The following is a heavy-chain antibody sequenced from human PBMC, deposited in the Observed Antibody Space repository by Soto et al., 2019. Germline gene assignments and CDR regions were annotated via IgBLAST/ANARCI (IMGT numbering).Heavy chain of an antibody. CDR1: GCTFSSYA. CDR2: IIPIFGTA. CDR3: AREDYGSGSSDYYYYYGMDV. V-gene: IGHV1-69*13. Sequence: SVKVSCKASGCTFSSYAISCVRQAPGQGLEWMGGIIPIFGTANYAQKFQGRVTITADESTSTAYMELNSLRSEDTAVYYCAREDYGSGSSDYYYYYGMDVWGQGTTVTVSS. D-gene: IGHD3-10*01. J-gene: IGHJ6*02.